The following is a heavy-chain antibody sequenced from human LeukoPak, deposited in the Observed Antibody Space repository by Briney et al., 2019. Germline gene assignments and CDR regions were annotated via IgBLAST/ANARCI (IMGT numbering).Heavy chain of an antibody. CDR3: AKHYMGSYDNRGLDS. D-gene: IGHD3-10*01. CDR1: GGSISSYY. V-gene: IGHV4-39*01. Sequence: PSETLSLTCTVSGGSISSYYWGWIRQPPGKGLEWIGTIYYSGYTYYNPSLESRVTIFVDTSKNQFSLKLSSVTAADTAVYYCAKHYMGSYDNRGLDSWGQGTLVTVSS. J-gene: IGHJ4*02. CDR2: IYYSGYT.